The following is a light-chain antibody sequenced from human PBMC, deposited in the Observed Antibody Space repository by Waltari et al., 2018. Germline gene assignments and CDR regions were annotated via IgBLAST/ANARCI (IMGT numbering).Light chain of an antibody. J-gene: IGLJ1*01. CDR1: SSDVCGYNS. CDR3: SSYAGVNSHV. CDR2: DCS. Sequence: HSALTPPPSASGSPGQSVTISCTGTSSDVCGYNSVPWSQQYPGKPPKLMLYDCSKRPSGVPDRFSGSKSDNTASLTVSGLQAEDEADYYCSSYAGVNSHVFGTGTKVTVL. V-gene: IGLV2-8*01.